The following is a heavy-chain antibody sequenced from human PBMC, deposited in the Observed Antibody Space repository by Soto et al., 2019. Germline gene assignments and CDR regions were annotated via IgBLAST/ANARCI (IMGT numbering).Heavy chain of an antibody. D-gene: IGHD3-10*01. CDR2: VFYSGAT. CDR3: ARAGFSYGHLLF. J-gene: IGHJ4*02. V-gene: IGHV4-30-4*01. CDR1: GGPIKTGDYY. Sequence: SETLSLTCNVSGGPIKTGDYYWNWIRQPPGKGLEWIGYVFYSGATNYSPSLKSRAAISMNTSKNQFSLSLTSVTAADTAVYYCARAGFSYGHLLFWGQGIRVTVSS.